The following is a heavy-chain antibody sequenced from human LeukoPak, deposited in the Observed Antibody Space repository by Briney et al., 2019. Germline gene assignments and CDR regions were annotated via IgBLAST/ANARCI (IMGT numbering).Heavy chain of an antibody. V-gene: IGHV3-30*18. CDR1: GFTFSSYG. Sequence: GGSLRLSCAASGFTFSSYGMHWVRQAPGKGLEWVAVISYDGSNKYYADSVKGRFTISRDNSKNTLYLQMNSLRAEDTAVYYCVKDWTVTTISNWLDPWGQGTLVTVSS. J-gene: IGHJ5*02. CDR3: VKDWTVTTISNWLDP. D-gene: IGHD4-17*01. CDR2: ISYDGSNK.